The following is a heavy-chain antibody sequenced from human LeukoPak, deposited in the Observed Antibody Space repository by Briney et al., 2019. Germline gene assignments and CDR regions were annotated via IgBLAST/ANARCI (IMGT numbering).Heavy chain of an antibody. CDR2: ISAYNGNT. CDR1: GYTFTSYG. V-gene: IGHV1-18*01. CDR3: ARDFMVRGIYYYYYGMDV. D-gene: IGHD3-10*01. J-gene: IGHJ6*02. Sequence: ASVKVSCKASGYTFTSYGISWVRQAPGRGLEWMGWISAYNGNTNYAQKLQGRVTMTTDTSTSTAYMELRSLRSDDTAVYYCARDFMVRGIYYYYYGMDVWGQGTTVTVSS.